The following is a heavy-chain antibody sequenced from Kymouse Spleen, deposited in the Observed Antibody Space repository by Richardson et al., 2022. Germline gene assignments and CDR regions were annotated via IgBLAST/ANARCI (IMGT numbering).Heavy chain of an antibody. CDR2: ISGSGGST. Sequence: EVQLVESGGGLVQPGGSLRLSCAASGFTFSSYAMSWVRQAPGKGLEWVSAISGSGGSTYYADSVKGRFTISRDNSKNTLYLQMNSLRAEDTAVYYCAKEWIQLWLPYYGMDVWGQGTTVTVSS. CDR3: AKEWIQLWLPYYGMDV. J-gene: IGHJ6*02. V-gene: IGHV3-23*04. D-gene: IGHD5-18,IGHD5-18*01. CDR1: GFTFSSYA.